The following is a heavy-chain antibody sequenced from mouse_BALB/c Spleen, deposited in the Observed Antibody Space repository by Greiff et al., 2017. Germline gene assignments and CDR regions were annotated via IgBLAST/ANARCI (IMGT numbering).Heavy chain of an antibody. Sequence: EVHLVESGGGLVQPGGSRKLSCAASGFTFSSFAMHWVRQAPEKGLEWVAYISSGSSTIYYADKVKGRFTVTRDNPKNTLFLQMTCLRSEYTAMYCCANSWAEGAMDYWGQGTSVTVSS. CDR3: ANSWAEGAMDY. CDR2: ISSGSSTI. D-gene: IGHD6-1*01. CDR1: GFTFSSFA. J-gene: IGHJ4*01. V-gene: IGHV5-17*02.